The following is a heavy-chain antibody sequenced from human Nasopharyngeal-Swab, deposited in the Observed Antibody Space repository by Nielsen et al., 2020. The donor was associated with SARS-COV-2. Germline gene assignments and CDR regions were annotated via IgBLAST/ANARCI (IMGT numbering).Heavy chain of an antibody. CDR2: IYTSGST. V-gene: IGHV4-61*02. CDR3: AYTAAAVKNFGMDV. Sequence: SETLSLTCTVSGGSISSGSYYWSWIRQPAGKGLEWIGRIYTSGSTNYNPSLKSRVTISVDTSKNQFSPKLSSVTAADTAVYYCAYTAAAVKNFGMDVWGQGTTVTVSS. CDR1: GGSISSGSYY. D-gene: IGHD5-18*01. J-gene: IGHJ6*02.